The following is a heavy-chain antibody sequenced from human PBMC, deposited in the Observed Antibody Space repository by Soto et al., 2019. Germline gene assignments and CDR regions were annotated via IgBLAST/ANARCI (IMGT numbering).Heavy chain of an antibody. J-gene: IGHJ4*02. V-gene: IGHV4-34*01. Sequence: QVQLQQWGAGLLKPSETLSLTCAVYGGSFSGYYWSWIRQPPGKGLEWIGEINHSGSTNYNPSLKSRVTISVDTSKNQFSLKLSSVTAADTAVYYCARGYIYGDEGDYWGQGTLVTVSS. CDR2: INHSGST. CDR1: GGSFSGYY. CDR3: ARGYIYGDEGDY. D-gene: IGHD4-17*01.